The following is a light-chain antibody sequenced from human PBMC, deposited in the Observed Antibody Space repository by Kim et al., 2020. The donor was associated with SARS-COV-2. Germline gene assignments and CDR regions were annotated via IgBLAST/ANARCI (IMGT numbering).Light chain of an antibody. V-gene: IGLV4-69*01. J-gene: IGLJ7*01. Sequence: QLVLTQSPSVSASLGASVKLTCTLSSGHSRNAIAWHQQQPERGPRYLMKLNSDGSHTKGDGIPDRFSGSSSGAERYLTISSLQSEDEADYYCQTWDTSIHVFGGGTQLTVL. CDR1: SGHSRNA. CDR3: QTWDTSIHV. CDR2: LNSDGSH.